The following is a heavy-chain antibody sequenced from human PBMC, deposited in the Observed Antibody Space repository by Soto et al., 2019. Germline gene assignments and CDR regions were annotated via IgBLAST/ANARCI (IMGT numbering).Heavy chain of an antibody. CDR2: IYSGGST. D-gene: IGHD3-22*01. CDR1: GFTVSSNY. Sequence: EVQLVESGGGLIQPGGSLRLSCAASGFTVSSNYMSWVRQAPGKGLEWVSVIYSGGSTYYADSVKGRFTISRDNSKNTLDLQMNSLRAEDTAVYYGARDEYRSSGYYGSNDYDYYGMDVWGQGTTVTVSS. V-gene: IGHV3-53*01. CDR3: ARDEYRSSGYYGSNDYDYYGMDV. J-gene: IGHJ6*02.